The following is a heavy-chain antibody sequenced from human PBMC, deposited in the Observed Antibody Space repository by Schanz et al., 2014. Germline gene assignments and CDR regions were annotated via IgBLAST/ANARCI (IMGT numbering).Heavy chain of an antibody. CDR1: GFTFSSYS. CDR3: AKDGPGGSGSYSADGGMDV. D-gene: IGHD3-10*01. Sequence: EMQLVESGGGLVQPGGSLRLSCAASGFTFSSYSMNWVRQAPGKGLEWVSYISSSSSTRYYADSVKGRFTISRDNAKNSLFLQMNSLRAEDTAVYYCAKDGPGGSGSYSADGGMDVWGQGTTVTVSS. V-gene: IGHV3-48*01. J-gene: IGHJ6*02. CDR2: ISSSSSTR.